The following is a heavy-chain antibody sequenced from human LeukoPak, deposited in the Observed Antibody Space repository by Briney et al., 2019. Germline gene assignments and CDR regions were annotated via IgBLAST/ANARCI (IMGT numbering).Heavy chain of an antibody. J-gene: IGHJ4*02. CDR2: ISYDGSNK. CDR1: GLTFSSYA. D-gene: IGHD6-19*01. CDR3: AREYSSGWTYYFDY. Sequence: GGSLRLSCAASGLTFSSYAMHWVRQAPGKGLEWVAVISYDGSNKYYADSVKGRFTISRDNSKNTLYLQMNSLRAEDTAVYYCAREYSSGWTYYFDYWGQGTLVTASS. V-gene: IGHV3-30*04.